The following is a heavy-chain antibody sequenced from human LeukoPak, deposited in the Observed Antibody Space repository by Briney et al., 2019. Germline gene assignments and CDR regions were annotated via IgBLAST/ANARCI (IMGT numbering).Heavy chain of an antibody. CDR1: GYTFTDYY. D-gene: IGHD3-16*01. CDR2: INPNSGGT. Sequence: ASVKVSCKASGYTFTDYYIHWVRQAPRQGLEWTGWINPNSGGTNYAQKFQGRVTMTGDTSISTAYMELSRLRSDDDTAVYYCAREAQGVKYYFDYWGQGTLVTVSS. V-gene: IGHV1-2*02. CDR3: AREAQGVKYYFDY. J-gene: IGHJ4*02.